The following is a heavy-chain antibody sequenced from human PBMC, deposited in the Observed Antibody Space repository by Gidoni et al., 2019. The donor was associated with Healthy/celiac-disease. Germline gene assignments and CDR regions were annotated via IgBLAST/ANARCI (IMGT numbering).Heavy chain of an antibody. CDR3: ARVGGRFVEWLPPLNWFDP. CDR2: IIPILSIA. V-gene: IGHV1-69*04. J-gene: IGHJ5*02. CDR1: GGTFSSYS. D-gene: IGHD3-3*01. Sequence: QVQLVQSGAEVKKPGSSVKVSCKASGGTFSSYSISWVRQAPGQGLEWMGRIIPILSIANYAQNFQGRVTITADKSTSTAYMELSSLRSEDTAVYYCARVGGRFVEWLPPLNWFDPWGQGTLVTVSS.